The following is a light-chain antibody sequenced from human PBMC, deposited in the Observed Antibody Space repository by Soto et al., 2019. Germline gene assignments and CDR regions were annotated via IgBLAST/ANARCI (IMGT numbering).Light chain of an antibody. V-gene: IGKV1-5*03. J-gene: IGKJ4*01. Sequence: DIQMTQSPSTLSASVGDRVTITCRASQSISSWLAWYQQKPGKAPNLLIYKASSLESGVPSRFSGSGSGTEFTLTISSLQPDDFATYYCQQHNSNPRTFGGGTKLEIK. CDR1: QSISSW. CDR3: QQHNSNPRT. CDR2: KAS.